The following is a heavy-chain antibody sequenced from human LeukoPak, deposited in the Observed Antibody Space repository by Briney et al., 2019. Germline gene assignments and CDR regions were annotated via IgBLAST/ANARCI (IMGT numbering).Heavy chain of an antibody. D-gene: IGHD4-17*01. CDR1: GFTFSSHA. J-gene: IGHJ4*02. Sequence: GGSLRLSCAASGFTFSSHAMSWVRQAPGKGLEWVSVISNSGGNTYYADSVKGRFTISRDNAKNSLYLQMNSLRAEDTAVYYCASPYGDPVGGTYYFDYWGQGTLVTVSS. CDR2: ISNSGGNT. V-gene: IGHV3-23*01. CDR3: ASPYGDPVGGTYYFDY.